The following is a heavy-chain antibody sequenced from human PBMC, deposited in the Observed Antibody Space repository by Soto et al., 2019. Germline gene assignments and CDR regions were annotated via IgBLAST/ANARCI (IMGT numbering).Heavy chain of an antibody. CDR2: ITGSSSAI. J-gene: IGHJ4*02. D-gene: IGHD2-15*01. V-gene: IGHV3-48*02. CDR1: GFTFNSYS. Sequence: EVHLVESGGGSVQPGGSLRLSCAASGFTFNSYSMHWVRQAPGKGLEWVSYITGSSSAIYYADSVKGRFTISRDNAKNSLSLQMNSLRDEDTAVYYCARGHCNGGSCYPGIYWGQGTLVSVSS. CDR3: ARGHCNGGSCYPGIY.